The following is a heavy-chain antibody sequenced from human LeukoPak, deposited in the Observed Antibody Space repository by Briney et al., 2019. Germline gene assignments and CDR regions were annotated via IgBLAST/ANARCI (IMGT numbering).Heavy chain of an antibody. J-gene: IGHJ5*02. Sequence: SETLSLTCTVSGGSISSYYWSWIRQPAGKGLEWIGRIYTSGSTNYNPSLKSRVTMSVDTSKNQFSLKLSSVTAADTAVYYCARDGPYYYDSSVWLDPWGQGTLVTVSS. D-gene: IGHD3-22*01. CDR2: IYTSGST. CDR3: ARDGPYYYDSSVWLDP. V-gene: IGHV4-4*07. CDR1: GGSISSYY.